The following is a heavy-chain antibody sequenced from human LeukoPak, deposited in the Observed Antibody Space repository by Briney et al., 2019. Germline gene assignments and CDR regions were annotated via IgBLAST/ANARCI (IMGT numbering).Heavy chain of an antibody. J-gene: IGHJ3*02. D-gene: IGHD2-15*01. V-gene: IGHV3-7*01. CDR2: IKQDGSEK. CDR3: ARHRSGGSQDDAFDI. CDR1: EFTFSTYW. Sequence: GGSLRLSCAASEFTFSTYWMTWVRQAPGKGLEWVADIKQDGSEKYYVDSVKGRFTISRQNAKKSLFLQMNSLRAEDTAVYYCARHRSGGSQDDAFDIWGQGTLVTVSS.